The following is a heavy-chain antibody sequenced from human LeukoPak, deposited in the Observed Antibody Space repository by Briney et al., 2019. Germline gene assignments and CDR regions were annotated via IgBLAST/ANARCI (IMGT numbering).Heavy chain of an antibody. J-gene: IGHJ6*03. CDR2: IYYSGST. CDR3: ARASGSHWDYYYYYMDV. D-gene: IGHD1-26*01. V-gene: IGHV4-59*01. Sequence: SETLSLTCTVSGGSISSYYWSWIRQPPGKGLEWIGYIYYSGSTNYNPSLKSRVTISVDTSKNQFSLKLSSVTAADTAVYYCARASGSHWDYYYYYMDVWGKGTTVTVSS. CDR1: GGSISSYY.